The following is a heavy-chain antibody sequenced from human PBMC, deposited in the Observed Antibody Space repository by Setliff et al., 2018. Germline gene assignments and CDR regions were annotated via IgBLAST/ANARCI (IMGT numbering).Heavy chain of an antibody. J-gene: IGHJ4*02. CDR2: IYTSGGT. Sequence: SETLSLTCTVSGASISSYYWSWIRQPPGKGLEWIGYIYTSGGTNYNPSLKSRVAISIDTSKNQFSLKVNSVTAADTAIYYCARGLNSVSWTFAYWGQGSLVTVSS. CDR3: ARGLNSVSWTFAY. CDR1: GASISSYY. V-gene: IGHV4-4*08. D-gene: IGHD2-15*01.